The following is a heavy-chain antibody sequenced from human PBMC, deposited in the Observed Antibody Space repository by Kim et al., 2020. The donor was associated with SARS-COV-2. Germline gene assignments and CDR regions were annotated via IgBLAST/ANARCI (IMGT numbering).Heavy chain of an antibody. V-gene: IGHV4-30-4*01. D-gene: IGHD3-9*01. CDR2: TYYSGVT. CDR3: ARTHENYDSWYDP. Sequence: SETLSLTCSVSGGSMNRDDSCWSWIRQSQGKGLEWIGYTYYSGVTLYNPSLKSRLTISVDKSNDQFSLTLSSGTAADTAVYYCARTHENYDSWYDPWGQGTVVIVSS. J-gene: IGHJ5*02. CDR1: GGSMNRDDSC.